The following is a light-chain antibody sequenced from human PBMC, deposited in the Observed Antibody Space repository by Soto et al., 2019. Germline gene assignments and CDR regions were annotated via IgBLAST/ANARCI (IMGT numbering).Light chain of an antibody. Sequence: DVVMTQSPESLTVSLGERATINCRSSQSVFSRSNNKNYLAWYQLKPGQPPKLLIYWASTRESGVPARFSGSGSGRDSTLTITSLEPEDFAVYYCQQRSNWPPLTFGGGTKVEIK. CDR2: WAS. CDR1: QSVFSRSNNKNY. CDR3: QQRSNWPPLT. V-gene: IGKV4-1*01. J-gene: IGKJ4*01.